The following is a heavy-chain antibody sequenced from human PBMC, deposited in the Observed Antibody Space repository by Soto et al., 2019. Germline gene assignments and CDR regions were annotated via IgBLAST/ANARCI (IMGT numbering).Heavy chain of an antibody. J-gene: IGHJ6*04. CDR2: INPNSGGT. CDR1: GYTFTSYG. CDR3: ARVRYDILTGPEMDV. D-gene: IGHD3-9*01. Sequence: AASVKVSCKASGYTFTSYGMHWVRQAPGQGLEWMGWINPNSGGTNYAQKFQGRVTMTRDTSISTAYMELSRLRSDDTAVYYWARVRYDILTGPEMDVWGKGTTVTVSS. V-gene: IGHV1-2*02.